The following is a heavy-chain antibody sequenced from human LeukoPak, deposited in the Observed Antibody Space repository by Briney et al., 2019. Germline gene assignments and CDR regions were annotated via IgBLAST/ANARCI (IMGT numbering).Heavy chain of an antibody. CDR1: GFTFSSYA. Sequence: LRLSCVVSGFTFSSYAMSWIRQHPGKGLEWIGYIYYSGSTYYNPSLKSRVTISVDTSKNQFSLKLSSVTAADTAVYYCARLPNGSYDFDYWGQGTLVTVSS. V-gene: IGHV4-31*02. D-gene: IGHD1-26*01. CDR2: IYYSGST. J-gene: IGHJ4*02. CDR3: ARLPNGSYDFDY.